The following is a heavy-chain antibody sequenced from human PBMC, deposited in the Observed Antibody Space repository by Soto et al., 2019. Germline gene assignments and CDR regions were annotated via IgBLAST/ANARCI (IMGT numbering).Heavy chain of an antibody. CDR1: VFTFSSYG. Sequence: PGESLRLSYAASVFTFSSYGMTWVRQAPGKGLEWVSFSSATGAGRYYADSVKGRFTISRGNANNSVYLQMDSLRAEDTALYYCTRAAWFPYLSFYWGQGALVTVSS. J-gene: IGHJ4*02. V-gene: IGHV3-23*01. D-gene: IGHD3-10*01. CDR2: SSATGAGR. CDR3: TRAAWFPYLSFY.